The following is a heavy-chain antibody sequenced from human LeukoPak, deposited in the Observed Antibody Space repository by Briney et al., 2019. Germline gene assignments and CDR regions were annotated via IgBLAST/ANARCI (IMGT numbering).Heavy chain of an antibody. V-gene: IGHV3-30*02. CDR2: IRHDGSNK. CDR1: GFTFSGYG. CDR3: ASHYKTTGSNPQPDY. Sequence: GGSLRLSCAASGFTFSGYGMHWVRQAPGKGLEWVAFIRHDGSNKYYADSVGGRFTISRDNSKNTLFLQVSSLRAEDTAVYYCASHYKTTGSNPQPDYWGQGTLVTVSS. D-gene: IGHD4-11*01. J-gene: IGHJ4*02.